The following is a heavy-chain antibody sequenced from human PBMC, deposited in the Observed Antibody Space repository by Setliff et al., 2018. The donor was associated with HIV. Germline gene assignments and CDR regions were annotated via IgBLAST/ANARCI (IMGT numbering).Heavy chain of an antibody. CDR2: IKSDGSVI. CDR1: GFTFDDYA. J-gene: IGHJ6*03. Sequence: PGGSLRLSCVASGFTFDDYAMHWVRQAPGKGLEWVSGIKSDGSVIQYADSVKGRFTISRDNAKNTLYLQMNSLRAEDTAVYYCARDATRGGDMDVWAKGTTVTVSS. CDR3: ARDATRGGDMDV. D-gene: IGHD2-15*01. V-gene: IGHV3-74*01.